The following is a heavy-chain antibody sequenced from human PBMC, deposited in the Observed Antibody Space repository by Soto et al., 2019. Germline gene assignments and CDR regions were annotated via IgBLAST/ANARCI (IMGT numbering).Heavy chain of an antibody. CDR3: AGGLNYFDY. V-gene: IGHV3-48*01. CDR1: GFTFSSYS. CDR2: ISSSSSSI. J-gene: IGHJ4*02. Sequence: GGSLRLSCAASGFTFSSYSMNWVRQAPGKGLEWVSYISSSSSSIYYADSVKGRFTISRDNAKNSLYLQMNSLRAEDTAVYYCAGGLNYFDYGGQETRATASS. D-gene: IGHD3-10*01.